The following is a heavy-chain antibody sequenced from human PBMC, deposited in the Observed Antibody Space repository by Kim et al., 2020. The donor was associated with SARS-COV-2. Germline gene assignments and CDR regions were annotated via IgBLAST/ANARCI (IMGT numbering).Heavy chain of an antibody. CDR3: ARGDYYSY. CDR2: DGTPT. Sequence: DGTPTTYVDSVKGRFTISRDNAKNTLYLQMNSLRAEDTAVYYCARGDYYSYWGQGTLVTVSS. J-gene: IGHJ4*02. D-gene: IGHD3-22*01. V-gene: IGHV3-74*01.